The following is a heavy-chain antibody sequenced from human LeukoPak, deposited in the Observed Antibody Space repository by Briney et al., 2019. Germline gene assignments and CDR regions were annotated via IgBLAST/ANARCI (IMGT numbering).Heavy chain of an antibody. CDR1: GYSISSGYY. CDR2: IYNSGST. CDR3: ARPNTWITEGFDS. D-gene: IGHD3-16*01. Sequence: SETLSHTCDVSGYSISSGYYWAWIRQSPGKGLEWIASIYNSGSTFYNPSLKSRVALSVDTSKNQFSLKLMSVTAADTAVYYCARPNTWITEGFDSWGQGILVTVSS. V-gene: IGHV4-38-2*01. J-gene: IGHJ5*01.